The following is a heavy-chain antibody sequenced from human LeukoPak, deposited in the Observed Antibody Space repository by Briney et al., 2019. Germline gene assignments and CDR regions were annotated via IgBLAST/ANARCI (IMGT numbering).Heavy chain of an antibody. Sequence: SETLSLTCTVSGGSISSSSYYWGWIRQPPGEGLEWIGSIYYSGSTYYNPSLKSRVTISVDTSKNQFSLKLSSVTAADTAVYYCARQSAGYYDSSGLDYWGQGTLVTVSS. CDR2: IYYSGST. J-gene: IGHJ4*02. CDR3: ARQSAGYYDSSGLDY. CDR1: GGSISSSSYY. V-gene: IGHV4-39*01. D-gene: IGHD3-22*01.